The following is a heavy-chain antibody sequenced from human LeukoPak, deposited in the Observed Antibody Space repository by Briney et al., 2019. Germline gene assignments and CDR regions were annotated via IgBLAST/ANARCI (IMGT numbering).Heavy chain of an antibody. CDR1: GFTFSNYG. CDR2: ISYEGSNK. D-gene: IGHD5-12*01. J-gene: IGHJ4*02. V-gene: IGHV3-30*03. Sequence: GGSLRLSCAASGFTFSNYGMHWVRQAPGKGLEWVAVISYEGSNKYYADSLKGRFTISRDNSKNTLYLQMNSLRAEDTAVYYCARDDSGYDYLFGYWGQGTLVTVSS. CDR3: ARDDSGYDYLFGY.